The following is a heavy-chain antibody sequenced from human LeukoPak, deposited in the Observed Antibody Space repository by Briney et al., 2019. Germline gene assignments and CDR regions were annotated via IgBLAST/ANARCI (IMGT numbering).Heavy chain of an antibody. J-gene: IGHJ5*02. CDR3: ARDIVVVVASPPHWFDP. V-gene: IGHV4-39*02. CDR2: IYYSGST. D-gene: IGHD2-15*01. CDR1: GGSISSSSYY. Sequence: SETLSLTCTVSGGSISSSSYYWGWIRQPPGKGLEWIGSIYYSGSTYYNPSLKSRVTISVDTSKNQFSLKLSSVTAADTAVYYCARDIVVVVASPPHWFDPWGQGTLVTVSS.